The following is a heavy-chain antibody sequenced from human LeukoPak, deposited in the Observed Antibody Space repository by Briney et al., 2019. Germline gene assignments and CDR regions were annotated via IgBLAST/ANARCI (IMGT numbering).Heavy chain of an antibody. CDR1: GGFINSGTYY. J-gene: IGHJ5*02. Sequence: SETLSLTCTVSGGFINSGTYYWSWIRQHPGEGLEWVGCIFYSGSTYYSPSLKSRVTMSVDTSKNQFSLNLSSVTAADTAVYYCARHYGPWGQGTLVTVSS. CDR3: ARHYGP. V-gene: IGHV4-39*01. CDR2: IFYSGST. D-gene: IGHD3-10*01.